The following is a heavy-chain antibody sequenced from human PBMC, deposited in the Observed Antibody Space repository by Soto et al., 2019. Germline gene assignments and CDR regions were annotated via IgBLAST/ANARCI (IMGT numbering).Heavy chain of an antibody. CDR2: ISGSGGST. J-gene: IGHJ4*02. D-gene: IGHD6-19*01. CDR3: AKVLQIAVAPNYFDY. Sequence: GGSLRLSCAASGFTFSSYAMIWVRQAPGKGLEWVSAISGSGGSTYYADSVKGRFTISRDNSKNTLYLQMNSLRAEDTAVYYCAKVLQIAVAPNYFDYWGQGTLVTVSS. CDR1: GFTFSSYA. V-gene: IGHV3-23*01.